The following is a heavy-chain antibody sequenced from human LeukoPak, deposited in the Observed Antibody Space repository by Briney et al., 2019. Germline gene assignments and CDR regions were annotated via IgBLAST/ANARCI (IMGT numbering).Heavy chain of an antibody. CDR1: GGSISSYY. CDR2: IYTSGST. D-gene: IGHD2-21*02. Sequence: SETLSLTCTVSGGSISSYYWSWIRQPAGKGLEWIGRIYTSGSTNYNPSLKSRVTMSVDTSKNQFSLKLSSVTAADTAVYYCARVLGGVQRVTAIPLYNWFDPWGQGTLVTVSS. V-gene: IGHV4-4*07. J-gene: IGHJ5*02. CDR3: ARVLGGVQRVTAIPLYNWFDP.